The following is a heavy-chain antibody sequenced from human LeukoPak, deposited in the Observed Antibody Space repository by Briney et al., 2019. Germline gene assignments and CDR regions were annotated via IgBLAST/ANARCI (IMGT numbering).Heavy chain of an antibody. CDR1: GFIFSNSA. J-gene: IGHJ4*02. Sequence: GGSLRLSCAASGFIFSNSAMNWVRQVPGKGLEWVAVISYDGSNKYYADSVKGRFTISRDNSKNTLYLQMNSLRAEDTAVYYCARDPRHTRRITIFGVVPRRYYFDYWGQGTLVTVSS. D-gene: IGHD3-3*01. CDR2: ISYDGSNK. CDR3: ARDPRHTRRITIFGVVPRRYYFDY. V-gene: IGHV3-30-3*01.